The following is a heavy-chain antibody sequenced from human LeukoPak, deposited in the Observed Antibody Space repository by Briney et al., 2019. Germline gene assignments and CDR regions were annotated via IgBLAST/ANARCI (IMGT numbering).Heavy chain of an antibody. Sequence: GGSLRLSCAASGFTFSSYSMNWVRQAPGKGLEWVSSITSSSSYIYYADSVQGRFTISRDNAKNSLYLQMNSLRAEDTAVYYCARGGGYSYGHILFDYWGQGTLVTVSS. CDR1: GFTFSSYS. J-gene: IGHJ4*02. V-gene: IGHV3-21*01. CDR3: ARGGGYSYGHILFDY. D-gene: IGHD5-18*01. CDR2: ITSSSSYI.